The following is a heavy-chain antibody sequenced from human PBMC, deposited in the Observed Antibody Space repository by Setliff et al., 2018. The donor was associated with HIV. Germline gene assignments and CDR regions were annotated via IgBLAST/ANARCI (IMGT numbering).Heavy chain of an antibody. CDR1: GFTLITSDEG. CDR2: VYWDDHK. Sequence: SGPTLVNPAQTLTLTCSFSGFTLITSDEGVAWIRQPPGKALEWLALVYWDDHKHYSPSLKSRLTITKDASRHQVVLTMTNMDPVDTATYYCAHCDYSSRRCLYWGQGTLVTVSS. V-gene: IGHV2-5*02. J-gene: IGHJ4*02. D-gene: IGHD6-13*01. CDR3: AHCDYSSRRCLY.